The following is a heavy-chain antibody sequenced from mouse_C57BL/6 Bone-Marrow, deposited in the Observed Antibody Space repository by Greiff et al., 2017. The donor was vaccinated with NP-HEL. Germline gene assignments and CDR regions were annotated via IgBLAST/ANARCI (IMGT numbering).Heavy chain of an antibody. V-gene: IGHV5-16*01. CDR1: GFTFSDYY. D-gene: IGHD1-1*01. CDR2: INYDGSST. CDR3: ARDRGYYGSSWYFDV. Sequence: EVKLVESEGGLVQPGSSMKLSCTASGFTFSDYYMAWVRQVPEKGLEWVANINYDGSSTYYLDSLKSRFIISRDNAKNILYLQMSSLKSEDTATYYGARDRGYYGSSWYFDVWGTGTTVTVSS. J-gene: IGHJ1*03.